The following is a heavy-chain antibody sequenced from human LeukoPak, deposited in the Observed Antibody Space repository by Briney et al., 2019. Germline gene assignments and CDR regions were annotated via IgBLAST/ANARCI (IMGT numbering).Heavy chain of an antibody. D-gene: IGHD3-10*01. CDR2: IIPIFGTA. V-gene: IGHV1-69*05. CDR3: ARQLLWFGVGDTDAFDI. J-gene: IGHJ3*02. CDR1: GGTFSSYA. Sequence: ASVKVSCKASGGTFSSYAISWVRQAPGQGLEWMGGIIPIFGTANYAQKFQGRVTITTDESTSTAYMELSSLRSEDTAVYYCARQLLWFGVGDTDAFDIWGQGTMVTVSS.